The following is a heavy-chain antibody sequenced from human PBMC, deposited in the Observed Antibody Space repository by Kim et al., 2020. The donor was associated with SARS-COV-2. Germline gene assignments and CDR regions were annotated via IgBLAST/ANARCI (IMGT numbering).Heavy chain of an antibody. V-gene: IGHV1-2*06. J-gene: IGHJ4*02. CDR1: GYTFTAYY. CDR3: ARSDEFDF. Sequence: ASVKVSCKASGYTFTAYYLHWVRQAPGQGLEWMGRINPNTGVTDYAQKFQGRVTMTTDTSINTAYMDLISLRSDDTALFFCARSDEFDFWGQGTLLTVSS. CDR2: INPNTGVT.